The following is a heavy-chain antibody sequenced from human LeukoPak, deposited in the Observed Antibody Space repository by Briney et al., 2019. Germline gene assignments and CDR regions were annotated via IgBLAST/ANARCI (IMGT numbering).Heavy chain of an antibody. CDR1: GYTFTSYD. J-gene: IGHJ4*02. CDR3: ARGRGFYGDPKRLDY. V-gene: IGHV1-8*01. CDR2: MNPNSGNT. Sequence: ASVKVSCKASGYTFTSYDTNWVRQATGQGLEWMGWMNPNSGNTGYAQKFQGRVTMTRNTSISTAYMELSSLRSEDTAVYYCARGRGFYGDPKRLDYWGQGTLVTVSS. D-gene: IGHD4-17*01.